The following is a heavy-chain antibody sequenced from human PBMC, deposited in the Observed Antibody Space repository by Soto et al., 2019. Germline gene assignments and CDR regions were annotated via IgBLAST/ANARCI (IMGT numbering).Heavy chain of an antibody. V-gene: IGHV1-8*01. CDR3: ARVRLPYYYYGMDV. D-gene: IGHD6-25*01. CDR2: VNPNSGNT. Sequence: QVQLVQYGTEVKKPGASVKVSCKASGYTFTSYDINWVRQATGQGLEWMGWVNPNSGNTGYAQKFQGRVTMTRNTSISTAYMELSSLRSEDTAVYYCARVRLPYYYYGMDVWGQGTTVTVSS. J-gene: IGHJ6*02. CDR1: GYTFTSYD.